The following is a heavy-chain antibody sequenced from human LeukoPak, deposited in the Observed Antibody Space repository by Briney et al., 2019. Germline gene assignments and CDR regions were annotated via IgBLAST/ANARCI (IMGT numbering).Heavy chain of an antibody. CDR3: AREYYDYVWGSYRAFDH. Sequence: SETLSLTCTVSGGSISSYYWSWIRQPPGKGLEWIGYIYYSGSTNYNPSLKSRVTISVDTSKNQFSLKLSSVTAADTAVYYCAREYYDYVWGSYRAFDHWGQGTLVTVSS. CDR2: IYYSGST. J-gene: IGHJ4*02. V-gene: IGHV4-59*01. CDR1: GGSISSYY. D-gene: IGHD3-16*02.